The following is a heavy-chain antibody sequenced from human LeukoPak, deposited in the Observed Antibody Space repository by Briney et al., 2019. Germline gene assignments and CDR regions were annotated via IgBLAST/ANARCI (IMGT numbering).Heavy chain of an antibody. CDR1: GGSISSYY. CDR2: IYYSGST. CDR3: AREVVVAATSTPNWFDP. D-gene: IGHD2-15*01. V-gene: IGHV4-59*01. J-gene: IGHJ5*02. Sequence: SETLSLTCTVSGGSISSYYWSWIRQPPGMGLEWIGYIYYSGSTNYNPSLKSRVTISVDTSKNQFSLKLSSVTAADTAVYYCAREVVVAATSTPNWFDPWGQGTLVTVSS.